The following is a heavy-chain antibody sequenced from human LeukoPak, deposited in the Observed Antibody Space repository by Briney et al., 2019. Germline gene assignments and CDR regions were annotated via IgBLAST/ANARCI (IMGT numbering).Heavy chain of an antibody. CDR1: GYRFTSYW. Sequence: GESLKISCKGSGYRFTSYWIGWVRQMPGKGLGWMGIIYPGDSDTRYSPSFQGQVTISADKSISTAYLQWSSLKASDTAKYYCARLTHSGSYYYYYYRDVWGKGTTVTVSS. CDR2: IYPGDSDT. V-gene: IGHV5-51*01. J-gene: IGHJ6*03. CDR3: ARLTHSGSYYYYYYRDV. D-gene: IGHD1-26*01.